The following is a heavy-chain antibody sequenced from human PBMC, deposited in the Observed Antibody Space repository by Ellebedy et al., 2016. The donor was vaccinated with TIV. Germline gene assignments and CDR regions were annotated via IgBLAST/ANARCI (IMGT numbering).Heavy chain of an antibody. D-gene: IGHD2-21*02. V-gene: IGHV3-74*01. CDR2: SSSDGSGT. CDR1: GFSLGSYW. J-gene: IGHJ4*02. CDR3: ARDCLDRICDADYLFDQ. Sequence: GGSLRLSCEVSGFSLGSYWMHWVRQVPGKRPEWVARSSSDGSGTAYADSVKGRFTISRDNPKNILSLQMNSLRAEDTAVYYCARDCLDRICDADYLFDQWGQGTLVTVSS.